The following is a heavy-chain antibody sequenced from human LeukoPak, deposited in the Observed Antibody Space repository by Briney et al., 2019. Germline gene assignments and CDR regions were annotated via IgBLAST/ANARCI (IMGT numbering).Heavy chain of an antibody. Sequence: GGSLRLSCAASGFTFSSYAMSWVRQAPGKGLEWVSAISGSGGSTYYADSVKGRFTISRGNSKNTLYLQMNSLRAEDTAVYYCAKLGCSGGSCLRRDFDYWGQGTLVTVSS. CDR1: GFTFSSYA. J-gene: IGHJ4*02. D-gene: IGHD2-15*01. CDR2: ISGSGGST. V-gene: IGHV3-23*01. CDR3: AKLGCSGGSCLRRDFDY.